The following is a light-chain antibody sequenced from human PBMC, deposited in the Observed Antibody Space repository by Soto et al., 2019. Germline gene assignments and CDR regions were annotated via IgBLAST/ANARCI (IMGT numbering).Light chain of an antibody. Sequence: EIVLTQSPGTLSLSPGERATLSCRASQSVGTYLAWYQQKPGQAPRLLIYGASSRATGIPDRFSGSGSGTDFTLTISRLEPEDFAVYSCQQYVTTPLTFGGGTKVEIK. V-gene: IGKV3-20*01. CDR3: QQYVTTPLT. CDR2: GAS. CDR1: QSVGTY. J-gene: IGKJ4*01.